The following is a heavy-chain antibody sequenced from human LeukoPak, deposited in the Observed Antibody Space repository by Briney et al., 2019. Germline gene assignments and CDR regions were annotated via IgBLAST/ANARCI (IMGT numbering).Heavy chain of an antibody. V-gene: IGHV3-21*01. CDR1: GFTFSSYA. J-gene: IGHJ4*02. Sequence: GGSLRLSCAASGFTFSSYAMSWVRQAPGKGLEWVACISSSGSYTYYANSVKGRFTISRDNAKNSLYLQMNSLRAEDTAVYYCARAITIFGVVIQGFDYWGQGTLVTVSS. D-gene: IGHD3-3*01. CDR2: ISSSGSYT. CDR3: ARAITIFGVVIQGFDY.